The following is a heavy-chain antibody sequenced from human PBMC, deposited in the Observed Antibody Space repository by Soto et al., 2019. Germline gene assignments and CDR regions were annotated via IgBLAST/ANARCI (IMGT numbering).Heavy chain of an antibody. J-gene: IGHJ5*02. CDR1: GFTFSNAW. V-gene: IGHV3-15*01. Sequence: EVQLVESGGGLVKPGGSLRLSCAASGFTFSNAWMSWVRQAPGKGLEWVGRIKSKTDGGTTDYAAPVKGRFTISRDNTKNTLYLQMNSLRAEDTAVYYCANKFFSGSGSYRGWFDPWGQGTLVTVSS. CDR3: ANKFFSGSGSYRGWFDP. CDR2: IKSKTDGGTT. D-gene: IGHD3-10*01.